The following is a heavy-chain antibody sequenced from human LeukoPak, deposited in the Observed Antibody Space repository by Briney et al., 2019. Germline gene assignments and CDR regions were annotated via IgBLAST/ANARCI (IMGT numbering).Heavy chain of an antibody. CDR2: VHLDGRT. D-gene: IGHD3-3*01. V-gene: IGHV4-4*02. CDR3: AREGGFYRPLDY. Sequence: SETLSLTCGVSGGSFSNTNWWTWVRQPPGKGLEWIGEVHLDGRTNYSPSLESRLTMSVDVSENQVSLKLTSVTAADTAVYYCAREGGFYRPLDYSGQGTLVTASS. J-gene: IGHJ4*02. CDR1: GGSFSNTNW.